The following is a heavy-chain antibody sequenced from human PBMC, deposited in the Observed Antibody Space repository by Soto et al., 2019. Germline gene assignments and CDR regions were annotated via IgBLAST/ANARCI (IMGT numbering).Heavy chain of an antibody. CDR1: GGSFSGYY. CDR2: INHSGST. J-gene: IGHJ4*02. D-gene: IGHD3-16*02. V-gene: IGHV4-34*01. CDR3: ARAGKVTFGGVIVFGFDY. Sequence: PSETLSLTCAVYGGSFSGYYWSWIRQPPGKGLEWIGEINHSGSTNYNPSLKSRVTISVDTSKNQSSLKLSSVTAADTAVYYCARAGKVTFGGVIVFGFDYWGQGTLVTVSS.